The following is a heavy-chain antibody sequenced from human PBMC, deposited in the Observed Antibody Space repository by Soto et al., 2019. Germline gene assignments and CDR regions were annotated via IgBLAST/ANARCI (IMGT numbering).Heavy chain of an antibody. CDR2: MQPRSGRT. V-gene: IGHV1-8*01. D-gene: IGHD1-26*01. Sequence: SVKVSCKASGYSFTSLDINWVRQTTGQGLEWMGWMQPRSGRTGYAQKFQGRVTMTRDTSINTAYMELSSPTSDETAFYYCARGVTAGVDYWGQGTLVTVSS. J-gene: IGHJ4*02. CDR1: GYSFTSLD. CDR3: ARGVTAGVDY.